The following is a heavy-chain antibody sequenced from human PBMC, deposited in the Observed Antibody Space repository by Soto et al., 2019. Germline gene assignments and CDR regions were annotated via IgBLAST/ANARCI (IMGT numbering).Heavy chain of an antibody. CDR1: GFTFSNYA. CDR2: LSGSGGAT. Sequence: GGSLRLSCAASGFTFSNYAMSWVRQAPGKGLEWVSTLSGSGGATYYADSVKGRSTISRDNSKNTLYLQINSLRAEDTAVYYCAKESEYSYGYSDYWGQETLVTVSS. J-gene: IGHJ4*02. CDR3: AKESEYSYGYSDY. V-gene: IGHV3-23*01. D-gene: IGHD5-18*01.